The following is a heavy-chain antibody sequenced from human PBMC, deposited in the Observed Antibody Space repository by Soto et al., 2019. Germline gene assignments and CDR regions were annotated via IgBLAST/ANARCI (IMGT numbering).Heavy chain of an antibody. CDR1: GFTFSRDG. CDR2: ITDNGGST. V-gene: IGHV3-23*01. J-gene: IGHJ4*02. CDR3: AKERATTTAFDY. Sequence: EVQLLESEGGLVQAGGSLRLSCAASGFTFSRDGMSWVRQAPGKGLEWVSLITDNGGSTYYADSVKGRFTISRDNTKNTLFLQMNSLRAEDTAVYYCAKERATTTAFDYWGQGALVTVSS. D-gene: IGHD4-17*01.